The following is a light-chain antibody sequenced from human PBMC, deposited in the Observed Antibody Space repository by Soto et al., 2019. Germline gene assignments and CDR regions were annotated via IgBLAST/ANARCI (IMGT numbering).Light chain of an antibody. Sequence: DIQMTQSPSTLSVSVGERATISCRASQTISSWLAWYQQKPGKAPRLLIFAASNLVRGIPLRFSGRGSGTDFTTTSSLVHDDDYATYCRQRSHCDGTFGQGTKVDIK. CDR2: AAS. CDR1: QTISSW. V-gene: IGKV1-5*01. J-gene: IGKJ1*01. CDR3: QRSHCDGT.